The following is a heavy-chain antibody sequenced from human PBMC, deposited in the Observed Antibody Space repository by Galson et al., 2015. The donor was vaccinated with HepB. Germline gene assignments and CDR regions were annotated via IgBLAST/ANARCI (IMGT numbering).Heavy chain of an antibody. D-gene: IGHD6-13*01. CDR1: GFTFSSYG. CDR2: ISYDGSNK. Sequence: SLRLSCAASGFTFSSYGMHWVRQAPGKGLEWVAVISYDGSNKYYADSVKGRFTISRDNSKNTLYLQMNSLRAVDTAVYYCAKDGGGSSSWYGEKAFDIWGQGTMVTVSS. J-gene: IGHJ3*02. V-gene: IGHV3-30*18. CDR3: AKDGGGSSSWYGEKAFDI.